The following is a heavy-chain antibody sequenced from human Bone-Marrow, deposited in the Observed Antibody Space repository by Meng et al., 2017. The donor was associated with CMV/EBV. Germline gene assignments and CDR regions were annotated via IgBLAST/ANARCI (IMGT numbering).Heavy chain of an antibody. J-gene: IGHJ5*02. V-gene: IGHV3-30*02. Sequence: GESLKISCAASGFTFSSYGMHWVRQAPGKGLEWVAFIRYDGSNKYYADSVKGRFTISRDNSKNSLYLQMNSLRAEDTAVYYCATILEGLGWFDPWGQGTLVTVSS. CDR3: ATILEGLGWFDP. CDR2: IRYDGSNK. D-gene: IGHD3-3*01. CDR1: GFTFSSYG.